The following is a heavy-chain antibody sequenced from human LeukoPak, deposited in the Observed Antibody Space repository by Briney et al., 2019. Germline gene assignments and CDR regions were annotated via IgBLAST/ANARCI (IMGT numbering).Heavy chain of an antibody. CDR3: ARYPLSYSSNWHYYFDY. CDR2: ISGSNGNT. V-gene: IGHV1-18*01. CDR1: GYTFTIYG. J-gene: IGHJ4*02. Sequence: ASVSVSFKASGYTFTIYGVSWVRQAPGQGLEWMGWISGSNGNTNNAQKVQGRVTMTTDTSTSTAYMELRSLRSDDTAVYYCARYPLSYSSNWHYYFDYWGQGTLLTVSS. D-gene: IGHD6-13*01.